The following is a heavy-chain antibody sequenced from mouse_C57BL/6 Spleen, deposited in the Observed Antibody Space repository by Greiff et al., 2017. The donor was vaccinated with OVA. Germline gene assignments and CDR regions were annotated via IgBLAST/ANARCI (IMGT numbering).Heavy chain of an antibody. Sequence: EVKLQESGPGMVKPSQSLSLTCTVTGYSITSGYDWHWIRHFPGNKLEWMGYISYSGSTNYNPSLKSRISITHDTSKNHFFLKLNSVTTEDTATYYCARADRAGFAYWGQGTLVTVSA. V-gene: IGHV3-1*01. CDR3: ARADRAGFAY. CDR1: GYSITSGYD. CDR2: ISYSGST. D-gene: IGHD3-2*01. J-gene: IGHJ3*01.